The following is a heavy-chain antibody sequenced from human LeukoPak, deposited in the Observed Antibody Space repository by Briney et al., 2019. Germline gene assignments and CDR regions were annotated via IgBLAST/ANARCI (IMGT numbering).Heavy chain of an antibody. Sequence: PGRSLRLSCAASGFTFSSYGMHWVRQAPGKGLEWVAVMWYDGSNKYYADSVKGRFTISRDNSKNTLYLQMNSLRAEDTAVYYCARDLLPNMVRGVIITPHYYYYGMDVWGKGTTVTVSS. CDR2: MWYDGSNK. CDR3: ARDLLPNMVRGVIITPHYYYYGMDV. V-gene: IGHV3-33*01. D-gene: IGHD3-10*01. J-gene: IGHJ6*04. CDR1: GFTFSSYG.